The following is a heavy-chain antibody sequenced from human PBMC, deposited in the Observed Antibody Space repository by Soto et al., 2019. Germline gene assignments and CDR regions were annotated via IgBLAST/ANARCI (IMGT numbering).Heavy chain of an antibody. Sequence: SETLSLTCTVSGGSISSGDYYWSWIRQPPGKGLEWIGYIYYSGSTNYNPSLKSRVTISVDTSKNQFSLKLSSVTAADTAVHYCAAVAAAGKAYDYWGRGTLVTVSS. J-gene: IGHJ4*02. D-gene: IGHD6-13*01. CDR2: IYYSGST. V-gene: IGHV4-61*08. CDR1: GGSISSGDYY. CDR3: AAVAAAGKAYDY.